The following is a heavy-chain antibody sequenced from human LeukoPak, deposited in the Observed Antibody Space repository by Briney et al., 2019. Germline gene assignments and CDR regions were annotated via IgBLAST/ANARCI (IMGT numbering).Heavy chain of an antibody. D-gene: IGHD6-13*01. Sequence: GGSLRLSCAASGFSFSSYAMSWVRQAPGKGLEWVSVIRGSGGNTYYAGSVKGRFTISRDNSKNTLYLQMNSLRAEDTAVYYCVKDSDRSSGWYDFDYWGQGTLVTVSS. CDR3: VKDSDRSSGWYDFDY. CDR2: IRGSGGNT. V-gene: IGHV3-23*01. J-gene: IGHJ4*02. CDR1: GFSFSSYA.